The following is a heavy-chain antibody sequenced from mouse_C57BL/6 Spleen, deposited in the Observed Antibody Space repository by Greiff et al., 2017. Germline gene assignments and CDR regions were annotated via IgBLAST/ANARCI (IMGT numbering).Heavy chain of an antibody. CDR2: ISNGGGST. D-gene: IGHD2-4*01. CDR1: GFTFSDYY. J-gene: IGHJ3*01. Sequence: EVQRVESGGGLVQPGGSLKLSCAASGFTFSDYYMSWVRQTPEKRLEWVAYISNGGGSTYYPDTVKGRFTISRDNAKNTLYLQMSRLKSEDTAMYYCARAYDYDDAWFAYWGQGTLVTVSA. V-gene: IGHV5-12*01. CDR3: ARAYDYDDAWFAY.